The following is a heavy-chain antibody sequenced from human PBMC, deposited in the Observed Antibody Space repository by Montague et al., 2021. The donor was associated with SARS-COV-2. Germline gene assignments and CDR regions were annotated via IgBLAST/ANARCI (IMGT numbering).Heavy chain of an antibody. J-gene: IGHJ4*02. D-gene: IGHD3-3*01. CDR2: FYYSGST. V-gene: IGHV4-39*01. CDR3: ARHRVASAWNYFDH. CDR1: GVSISGYTYF. Sequence: SETLSFTCTVSGVSISGYTYFWGWIRQPPGKGLEWIASFYYSGSTYYNPSLKSRVTIYVDTSKNQSSLQVSSVTAAESAIYYCARHRVASAWNYFDHWGRGTLVTVSS.